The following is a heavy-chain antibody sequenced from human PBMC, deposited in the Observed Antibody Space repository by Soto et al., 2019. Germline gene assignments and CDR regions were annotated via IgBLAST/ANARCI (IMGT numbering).Heavy chain of an antibody. CDR3: ARGSIGGSSWYNYYYGMDV. CDR1: GFTFSSYS. CDR2: ISSSSSTI. V-gene: IGHV3-48*02. J-gene: IGHJ6*02. Sequence: GGSLRLSCAASGFTFSSYSMNWVRQAPGKGLEWVSYISSSSSTIYYADSVKGRFTISRDNAKNSLYLQMNSLRDEDTAVYYCARGSIGGSSWYNYYYGMDVWGQGTTVTVSS. D-gene: IGHD6-13*01.